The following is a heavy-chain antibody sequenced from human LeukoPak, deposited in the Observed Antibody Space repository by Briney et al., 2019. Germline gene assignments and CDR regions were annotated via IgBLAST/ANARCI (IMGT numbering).Heavy chain of an antibody. D-gene: IGHD7-27*01. J-gene: IGHJ6*02. CDR1: GFTFSSYT. Sequence: GGSLRLSCAASGFTFSSYTMLWVRQAPGKGLEWVAIISYDGSHKYYADSVKGRFTISRDNSKNTLYLQMNSLRAEDTAVYYCARDLLGFYYYGMDVWGQGTTVTVSS. CDR2: ISYDGSHK. V-gene: IGHV3-30-3*01. CDR3: ARDLLGFYYYGMDV.